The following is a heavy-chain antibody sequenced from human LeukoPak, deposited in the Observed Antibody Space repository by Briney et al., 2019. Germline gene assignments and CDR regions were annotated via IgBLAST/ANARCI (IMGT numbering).Heavy chain of an antibody. D-gene: IGHD2-2*01. J-gene: IGHJ5*02. V-gene: IGHV4-34*01. CDR1: GGSFSGYY. Sequence: SETLSLTCAVYGGSFSGYYWSWIRQPPGKGLEWIGEINHSGSTNYNPSLKSRVTISVDTSKNQFSLKLSSVTAADTAVYYCARGRTIIADYCSSTSCSHRRWFDPWGQGTLVTVSS. CDR2: INHSGST. CDR3: ARGRTIIADYCSSTSCSHRRWFDP.